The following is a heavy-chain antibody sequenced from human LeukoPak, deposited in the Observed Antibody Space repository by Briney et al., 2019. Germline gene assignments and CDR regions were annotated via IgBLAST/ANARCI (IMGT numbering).Heavy chain of an antibody. V-gene: IGHV3-23*01. J-gene: IGHJ4*02. Sequence: GGSLSLSCAASGFIFSRYGMSWVRQAAGRGLEWVSAIRGSGGSTYYADSVKGRFTISRDNSKNTLYLQMNRLRAEDTDVYYCAKDGVFRAATYDYWGQGTLVTVSS. CDR1: GFIFSRYG. CDR2: IRGSGGST. CDR3: AKDGVFRAATYDY. D-gene: IGHD2-15*01.